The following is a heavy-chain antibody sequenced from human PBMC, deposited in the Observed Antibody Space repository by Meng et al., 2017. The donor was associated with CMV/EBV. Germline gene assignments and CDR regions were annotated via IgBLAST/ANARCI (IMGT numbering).Heavy chain of an antibody. CDR1: GFTFSSYW. D-gene: IGHD2-8*01. CDR2: ISSSSSYI. Sequence: GESLKISCAASGFTFSSYWMNWVRQAPGKGLEWVSSISSSSSYIYYADSVKGRFTISRDNAKNSLYLQMNSLRAEDTAVYYCARDSGRMNYWGQGTLVTVSS. J-gene: IGHJ4*02. V-gene: IGHV3-21*01. CDR3: ARDSGRMNY.